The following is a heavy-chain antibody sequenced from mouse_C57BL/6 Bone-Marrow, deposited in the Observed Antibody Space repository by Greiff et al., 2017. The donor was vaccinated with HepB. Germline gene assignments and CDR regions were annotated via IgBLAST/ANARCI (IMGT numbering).Heavy chain of an antibody. J-gene: IGHJ4*01. CDR3: ARCPFYDAMDY. CDR1: GYAFTNYL. CDR2: INPGSGGT. V-gene: IGHV1-54*01. Sequence: QVQLQQSGAELVRPGTSVKVSCKASGYAFTNYLIEWVTQRPGQGLEWSGVINPGSGGTNYNEKFKGKATLTADKSSSTAYMQLSSLTSEDSAVYFCARCPFYDAMDYWGQGTSVTVSS.